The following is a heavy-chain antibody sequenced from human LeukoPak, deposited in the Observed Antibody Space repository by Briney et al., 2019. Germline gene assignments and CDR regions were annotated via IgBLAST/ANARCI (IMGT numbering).Heavy chain of an antibody. J-gene: IGHJ4*02. CDR2: IKSKTDGGTT. V-gene: IGHV3-15*01. CDR3: TTDRTAYYDFWSGYYIFDY. D-gene: IGHD3-3*01. CDR1: GFTFSNAW. Sequence: GGSLSLSCAASGFTFSNAWMSWVRQAPGKGLEWVGRIKSKTDGGTTDYAAPVKGRFSISRDDSKNTLYLQMNSLKTEDTAVYYCTTDRTAYYDFWSGYYIFDYWGQGTLVTVSS.